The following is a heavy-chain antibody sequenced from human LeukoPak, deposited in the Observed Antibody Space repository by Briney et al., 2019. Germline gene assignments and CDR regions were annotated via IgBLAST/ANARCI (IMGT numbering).Heavy chain of an antibody. Sequence: SETLSLPCTVSSGSISIYYWSWLRRPPGRGLEWIGYIYYSGSTNYNPSLKSGFTISVDTSKYQFSLKLSSVTAADTAVYFCARVSSSGWYNWFEPWGPGTLVTVSS. CDR3: ARVSSSGWYNWFEP. J-gene: IGHJ5*02. CDR2: IYYSGST. CDR1: SGSISIYY. V-gene: IGHV4-59*01. D-gene: IGHD6-19*01.